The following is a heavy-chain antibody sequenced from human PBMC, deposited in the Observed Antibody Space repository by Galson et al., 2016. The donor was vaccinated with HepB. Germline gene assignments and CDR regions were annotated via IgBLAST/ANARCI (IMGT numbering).Heavy chain of an antibody. Sequence: SLRLSCADSGFTFSSYAMHWVRQAPAKGLEWVSSITNSGSYIYYADSVKGRFTIPRDNAKNSLYLQMHSLRAEDTAVYYCARVGALAGTTPYWYFDLWGRGTLVTVSS. CDR3: ARVGALAGTTPYWYFDL. D-gene: IGHD6-19*01. V-gene: IGHV3-21*01. CDR2: ITNSGSYI. J-gene: IGHJ2*01. CDR1: GFTFSSYA.